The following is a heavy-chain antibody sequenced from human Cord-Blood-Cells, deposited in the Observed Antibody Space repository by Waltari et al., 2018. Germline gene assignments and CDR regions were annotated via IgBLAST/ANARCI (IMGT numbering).Heavy chain of an antibody. CDR1: GYTLTELS. V-gene: IGHV1-24*01. D-gene: IGHD5-12*01. J-gene: IGHJ3*02. CDR2: CDPEDGET. CDR3: ATDRRDGYNYGDAFDI. Sequence: QVQLVQSGAEVKKPGASVKVSCKVSGYTLTELSMHWVRQAPGKGLEWMGGCDPEDGETIYAHKFQGRVTMTEDTSTDTACMELSSLRSEDTAVYYCATDRRDGYNYGDAFDIWGQGTMVTVSS.